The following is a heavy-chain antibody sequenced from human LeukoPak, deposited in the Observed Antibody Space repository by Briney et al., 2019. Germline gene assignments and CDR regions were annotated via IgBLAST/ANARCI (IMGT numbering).Heavy chain of an antibody. J-gene: IGHJ4*02. CDR2: ISWDGGTT. CDR1: GFTFDDYT. V-gene: IGHV3-43*01. CDR3: AKEGLRYCSSTSCFIDY. D-gene: IGHD2-2*01. Sequence: EPGGSLRLSCAASGFTFDDYTMHWVRQAPGKGLEWVSFISWDGGTTYYADSVKGRFTISRDNSKNSLYLRMSSLRSEDTALYYCAKEGLRYCSSTSCFIDYWGQGTLVTVSS.